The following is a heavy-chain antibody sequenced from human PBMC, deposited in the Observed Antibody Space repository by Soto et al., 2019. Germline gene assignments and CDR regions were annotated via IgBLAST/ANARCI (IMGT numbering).Heavy chain of an antibody. CDR3: AREGGLLNWFDP. CDR1: GFTVSSNY. CDR2: IYSGGST. Sequence: GGSLRLSCAGSGFTVSSNYMSWVRQAPGKGLEWVSVIYSGGSTYYADSVKGRFTISRDNAKNSLYLQMNSLRDEDTAVYYCAREGGLLNWFDPWGQGTLVTVSS. J-gene: IGHJ5*02. V-gene: IGHV3-66*01.